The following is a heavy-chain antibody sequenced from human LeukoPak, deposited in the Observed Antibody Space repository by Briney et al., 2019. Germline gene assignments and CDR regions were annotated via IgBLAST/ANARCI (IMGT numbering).Heavy chain of an antibody. CDR2: ISYDGSNK. CDR1: GFTFSSYA. Sequence: GGSLRLSCAASGFTFSSYAMHWVRQAPGKGLEWVAVISYDGSNKYYADSVKGRFTISRDNSKNTLYLQMNSLRAEDTAVYYCARAIVVAGLGGFGELDAFDIWGQGTMVTVSS. D-gene: IGHD3-10*01. V-gene: IGHV3-30*14. J-gene: IGHJ3*02. CDR3: ARAIVVAGLGGFGELDAFDI.